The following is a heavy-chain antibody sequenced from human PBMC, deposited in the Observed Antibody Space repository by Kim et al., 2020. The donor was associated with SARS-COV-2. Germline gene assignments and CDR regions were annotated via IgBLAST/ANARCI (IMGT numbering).Heavy chain of an antibody. CDR3: VRTGDYDSSGGAFDI. Sequence: PSLKSRVTISVDTSKNQFSLKLSSVTAADTAVYYCVRTGDYDSSGGAFDIWGQGTMVTVSS. J-gene: IGHJ3*02. D-gene: IGHD3-22*01. V-gene: IGHV4-31*02.